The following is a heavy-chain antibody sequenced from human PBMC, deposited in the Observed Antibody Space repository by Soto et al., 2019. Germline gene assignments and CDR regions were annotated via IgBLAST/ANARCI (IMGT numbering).Heavy chain of an antibody. J-gene: IGHJ6*02. CDR3: AKVHCSSASCYPNYYYYYGMDV. Sequence: GGSLRLSCAASGFTFSSYGMHWVRQAPGKGLEWVAVISYDGSNKYYADSVKGRFIISRDNSKNTLYLQMNSLRAEDTAVYYCAKVHCSSASCYPNYYYYYGMDVWGQGTTVTVSS. D-gene: IGHD2-2*01. CDR2: ISYDGSNK. CDR1: GFTFSSYG. V-gene: IGHV3-30*18.